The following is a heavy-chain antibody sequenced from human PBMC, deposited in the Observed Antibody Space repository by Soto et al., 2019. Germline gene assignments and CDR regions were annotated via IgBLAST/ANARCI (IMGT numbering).Heavy chain of an antibody. CDR3: ARVLAAAGPTKDYYYYMDV. J-gene: IGHJ6*03. Sequence: ESGGGVVQPGRSLRLSCAASGFTFSSYGMHWVRQAPGKGLEWVAVIWYDGSNKYYADSVKGRFTISRDNSKNTLYLQMNSLRADDTAVYYCARVLAAAGPTKDYYYYMDVWGKGTTVTVSS. V-gene: IGHV3-33*01. D-gene: IGHD6-13*01. CDR1: GFTFSSYG. CDR2: IWYDGSNK.